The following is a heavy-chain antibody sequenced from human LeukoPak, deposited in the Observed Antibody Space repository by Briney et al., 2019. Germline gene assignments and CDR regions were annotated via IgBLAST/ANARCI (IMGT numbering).Heavy chain of an antibody. CDR2: ISWNSGSI. J-gene: IGHJ4*02. D-gene: IGHD6-19*01. Sequence: GRSLRLSCAASGFTFDDYAMHWVRQAPGKGLEWVSGISWNSGSIGYADSVKGRFTISRDNAKNSLYLQMNSLRAEDMALYYCAKDINPVLSSGRDYWGQGTLVTVSS. CDR1: GFTFDDYA. V-gene: IGHV3-9*03. CDR3: AKDINPVLSSGRDY.